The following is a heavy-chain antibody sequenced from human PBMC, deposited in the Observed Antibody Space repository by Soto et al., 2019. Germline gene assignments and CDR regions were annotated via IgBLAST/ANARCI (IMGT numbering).Heavy chain of an antibody. J-gene: IGHJ4*02. D-gene: IGHD6-19*01. V-gene: IGHV1-18*04. Sequence: QVQLVQSGAEVKKPGASVKVSCKASGYTFTSYGISWVRQAPGQGLEWMGWISVYNGDTKYTQKLQGRVTMTTDTSTSTAYMELRSLRSDDTAVYYCAKSSGAVAGYYFDYWGQGTLVAVSS. CDR1: GYTFTSYG. CDR2: ISVYNGDT. CDR3: AKSSGAVAGYYFDY.